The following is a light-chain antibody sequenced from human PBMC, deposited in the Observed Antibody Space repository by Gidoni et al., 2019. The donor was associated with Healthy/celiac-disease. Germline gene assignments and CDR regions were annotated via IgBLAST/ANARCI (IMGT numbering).Light chain of an antibody. V-gene: IGLV3-19*01. J-gene: IGLJ2*01. CDR2: GKN. CDR1: SLRSYY. Sequence: SSELTQDPAVSVDLGQTVRITCQGDSLRSYYASWYQQKPGQAPVLVIYGKNNRPSGIPDRFSGSSSGNTASLTITGAQAEDEADYYCNSRDSSGNHLEFGGGTKLTVL. CDR3: NSRDSSGNHLE.